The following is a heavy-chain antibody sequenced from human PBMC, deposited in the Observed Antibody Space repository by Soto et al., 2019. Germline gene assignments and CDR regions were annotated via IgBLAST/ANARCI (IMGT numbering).Heavy chain of an antibody. Sequence: SVKVSCKASGGTFSSYAISWVRQAPGQGLEWMGGIIPIFGTANYAQKFQGRVTITADKSTSTAYMELSSLRSKDTAVYYCARAPRAYCSSTSCYKGLDFDIWGQGTMVTVSS. V-gene: IGHV1-69*06. D-gene: IGHD2-2*02. CDR2: IIPIFGTA. CDR3: ARAPRAYCSSTSCYKGLDFDI. CDR1: GGTFSSYA. J-gene: IGHJ3*02.